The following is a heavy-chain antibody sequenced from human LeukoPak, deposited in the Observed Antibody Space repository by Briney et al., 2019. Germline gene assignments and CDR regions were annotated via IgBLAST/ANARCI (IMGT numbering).Heavy chain of an antibody. CDR2: IYYSGST. Sequence: SETLSLTCSVSGGSISSGRYSWGWIRQPPGKGLEWIGSIYYSGSTYYSPSLKSRVTISVDTSKNQFSLKLFSVTAADTAVYSCAGHGGEVATPFEYWGQGTLVTVSS. D-gene: IGHD5-24*01. J-gene: IGHJ4*02. V-gene: IGHV4-39*01. CDR1: GGSISSGRYS. CDR3: AGHGGEVATPFEY.